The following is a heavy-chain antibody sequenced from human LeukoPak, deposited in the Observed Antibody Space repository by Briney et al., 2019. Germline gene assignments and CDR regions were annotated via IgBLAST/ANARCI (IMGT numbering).Heavy chain of an antibody. V-gene: IGHV3-74*01. CDR3: ASLDY. J-gene: IGHJ4*02. CDR2: INSDGSST. Sequence: PGGSLRLSCAASGLTFSIYWVHWVRQAPGKGLVWVSSINSDGSSTSYADSVKGRFTISRDNAKNTLYLQMNTLRAEDTAVYYFASLDYWGQGTPVTVSS. CDR1: GLTFSIYW.